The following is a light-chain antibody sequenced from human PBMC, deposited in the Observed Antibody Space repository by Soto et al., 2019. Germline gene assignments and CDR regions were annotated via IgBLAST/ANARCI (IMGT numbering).Light chain of an antibody. Sequence: QLVLTQSPSASASLGASVKLTCTLSSGHSSYAIAWHQQQPEKGPRYLMKLNSDGSHNKGDGIPDRFSGSSSGAERYLTISSLQSEDEADYYCQTLDTGHVVFGGGTKLTVL. CDR1: SGHSSYA. J-gene: IGLJ2*01. V-gene: IGLV4-69*01. CDR3: QTLDTGHVV. CDR2: LNSDGSH.